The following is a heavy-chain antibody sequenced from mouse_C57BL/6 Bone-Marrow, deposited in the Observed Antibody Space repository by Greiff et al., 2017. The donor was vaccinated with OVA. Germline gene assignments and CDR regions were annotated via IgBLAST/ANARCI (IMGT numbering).Heavy chain of an antibody. D-gene: IGHD2-2*01. CDR3: ARWLGEPAWFAY. V-gene: IGHV1-82*01. J-gene: IGHJ3*01. CDR1: GYAFSSSW. CDR2: IYPGDGDT. Sequence: VQLQQSGPELVKPGASVKISCKASGYAFSSSWMNWVKQRPGKGLEWIGRIYPGDGDTNYNGKFKGKATLTADKSSSTAYMQLSSLTSEDSAVYICARWLGEPAWFAYWGQGTLVTVSA.